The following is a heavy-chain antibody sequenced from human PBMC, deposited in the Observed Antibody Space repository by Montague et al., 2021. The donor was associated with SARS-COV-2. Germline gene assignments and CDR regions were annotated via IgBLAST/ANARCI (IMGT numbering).Heavy chain of an antibody. Sequence: SLRLSCAASGFTFSSYAMSWVRQAPGEGLEWVSAISGSGGSTYYADSVKGRFTIPRDNSKNTLYLQMNSLRAEDTAVYYCAKDRIVVVVAALFDPWGQGTLVTVSS. CDR2: ISGSGGST. D-gene: IGHD2-15*01. CDR1: GFTFSSYA. CDR3: AKDRIVVVVAALFDP. J-gene: IGHJ5*02. V-gene: IGHV3-23*01.